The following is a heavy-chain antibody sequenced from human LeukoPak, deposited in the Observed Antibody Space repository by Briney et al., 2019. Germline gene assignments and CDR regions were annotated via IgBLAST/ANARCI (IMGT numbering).Heavy chain of an antibody. CDR3: AKDRSRFSSGWYLYYYGMAV. CDR1: GFTFSNYW. D-gene: IGHD6-19*01. J-gene: IGHJ6*02. CDR2: INQDGSEK. Sequence: GGSLRLSCAAPGFTFSNYWMSWVRQAPGKGLEWVANINQDGSEKYYADSVKGRFTISRDNSKNTLYLQMNSLRAEDTAVYYCAKDRSRFSSGWYLYYYGMAVRGQGTTVTVSS. V-gene: IGHV3-7*01.